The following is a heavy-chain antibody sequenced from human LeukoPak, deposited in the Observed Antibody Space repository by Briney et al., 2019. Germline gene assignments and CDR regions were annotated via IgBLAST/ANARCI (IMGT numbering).Heavy chain of an antibody. CDR1: GGSISSYY. CDR2: IYSSGTI. CDR3: ASGPIARFDY. D-gene: IGHD6-13*01. V-gene: IGHV4-4*07. Sequence: SETLSLTCSVSGGSISSYYWSWIRQPAGKGLEWIGRIYSSGTITYNPSLQSRVTMSVDTSKNHFSLKLSSVTAADTAVYYCASGPIARFDYWGQGTLVTVSS. J-gene: IGHJ4*02.